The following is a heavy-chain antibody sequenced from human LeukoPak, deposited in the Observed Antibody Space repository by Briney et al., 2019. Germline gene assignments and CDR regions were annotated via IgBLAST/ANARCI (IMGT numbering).Heavy chain of an antibody. CDR1: GFTFSSYA. CDR2: ISGSGGST. J-gene: IGHJ4*02. Sequence: PVGSLRLSCAASGFTFSSYAMSWVRQAPGKGLEWVSAISGSGGSTYYADSVKGRFTISRDNSKNTRYLQMNSLRAEDTAVYYCAKNYDYVWGSYRHNYFDYWGQGTLVTVSS. D-gene: IGHD3-16*02. CDR3: AKNYDYVWGSYRHNYFDY. V-gene: IGHV3-23*01.